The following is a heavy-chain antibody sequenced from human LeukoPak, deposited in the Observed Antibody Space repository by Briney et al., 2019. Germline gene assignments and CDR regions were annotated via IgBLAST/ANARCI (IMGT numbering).Heavy chain of an antibody. CDR3: ARGLMYSSGWYRWFDP. CDR1: GGSFSGYY. CDR2: INHSGST. D-gene: IGHD6-19*01. Sequence: SETLSLTCAVYGGSFSGYYWRWIRQPPGKGVEWRGEINHSGSTNYNPSLKSRVTISVETSKNECSLKLSSVTAADTAVYYCARGLMYSSGWYRWFDPWGQGTLVTVSS. J-gene: IGHJ5*02. V-gene: IGHV4-34*01.